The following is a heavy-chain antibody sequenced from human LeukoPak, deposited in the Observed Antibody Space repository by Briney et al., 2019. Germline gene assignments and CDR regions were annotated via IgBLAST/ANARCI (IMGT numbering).Heavy chain of an antibody. CDR3: ARRDGPGPYNYFGMDV. CDR2: IFPGDSNT. D-gene: IGHD3-16*01. J-gene: IGHJ6*02. V-gene: IGHV5-51*01. CDR1: AYSFITYW. Sequence: GESLKISCKGSAYSFITYWIGCVRQMPGRGLEWMGLIFPGDSNTIYSPSFQGQVTISADKSINTAYLQWSSLEASDSAVYYCARRDGPGPYNYFGMDVWGQGTTVTVSS.